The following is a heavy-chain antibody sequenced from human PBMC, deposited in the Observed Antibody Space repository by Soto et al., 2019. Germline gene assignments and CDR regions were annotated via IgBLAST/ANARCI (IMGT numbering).Heavy chain of an antibody. V-gene: IGHV4-59*01. CDR1: GGSTSSNY. D-gene: IGHD7-27*01. CDR2: IYYSGST. CDR3: ARRWGTYFDF. J-gene: IGHJ4*02. Sequence: SETLPLTCTVSGGSTSSNYWSWIRQPPGKGLEWIGYIYYSGSTDYDPSLKSRVTISVDTSKNQFSLKLSSVTAADTAVYYCARRWGTYFDFWGQGTLVTVSS.